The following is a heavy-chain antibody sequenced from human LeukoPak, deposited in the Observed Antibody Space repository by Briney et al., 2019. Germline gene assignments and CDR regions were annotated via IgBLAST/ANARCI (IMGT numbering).Heavy chain of an antibody. CDR1: GGSISSYY. J-gene: IGHJ5*02. V-gene: IGHV4-59*12. D-gene: IGHD3-10*01. Sequence: SETLSLTCAVSGGSISSYYWSWIRQPPGKGLEWLGYIYYTGSTNYNPSLKSRVTISVDTSKNQFSLKLSSVTAADTAVYYCARGGGGYYGSGSYRRFRWFDPWGQGTLVTVSS. CDR3: ARGGGGYYGSGSYRRFRWFDP. CDR2: IYYTGST.